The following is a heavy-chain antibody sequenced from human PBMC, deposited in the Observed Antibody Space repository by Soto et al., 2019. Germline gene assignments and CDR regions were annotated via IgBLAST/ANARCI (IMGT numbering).Heavy chain of an antibody. D-gene: IGHD3-22*01. CDR1: GFSLSTNGVG. CDR3: AKDILGGSGSFCFDY. V-gene: IGHV2-5*02. J-gene: IGHJ4*02. CDR2: IYWDDDK. Sequence: SGPTLVNPTQTLTLTCTFSGFSLSTNGVGVGWIRQPPGKALEWLALIYWDDDKRYSPSLKSRLTITKDTSKNQVVLTMTNMDPVDTAVYYCAKDILGGSGSFCFDYWGQGALVTVSS.